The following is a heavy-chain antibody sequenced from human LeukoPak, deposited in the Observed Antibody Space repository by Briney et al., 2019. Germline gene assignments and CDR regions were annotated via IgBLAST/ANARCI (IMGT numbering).Heavy chain of an antibody. V-gene: IGHV3-23*01. CDR3: AKVQRDFVVVVAATRDYYYYGMDV. CDR1: GFTFSTYA. CDR2: ISGSGGST. Sequence: PGGSLRLSCEASGFTFSTYAMSWVRQAPGKGLEWVSAISGSGGSTYYAGSVKGRFTISRDNSKNTLYLQMNSLRAEDTAVYYCAKVQRDFVVVVAATRDYYYYGMDVWGQGTTVTVSS. D-gene: IGHD2-15*01. J-gene: IGHJ6*02.